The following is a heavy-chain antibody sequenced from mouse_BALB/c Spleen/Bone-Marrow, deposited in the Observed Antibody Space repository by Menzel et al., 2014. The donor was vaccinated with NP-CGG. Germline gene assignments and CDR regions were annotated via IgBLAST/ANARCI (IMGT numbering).Heavy chain of an antibody. D-gene: IGHD2-1*01. J-gene: IGHJ2*01. CDR3: VRGIYDNYVDYFDF. Sequence: EVKLVESGGGLVQPGGSLKLSCAASGFTFSNYGMSWVRQTPDERLELVATINGNGGSTYYPDSVKGRFTISRDTAKNTLYLQMRSLKSEETAMYYCVRGIYDNYVDYFDFWGQGTTRTVSS. CDR2: INGNGGST. CDR1: GFTFSNYG. V-gene: IGHV5-6-3*01.